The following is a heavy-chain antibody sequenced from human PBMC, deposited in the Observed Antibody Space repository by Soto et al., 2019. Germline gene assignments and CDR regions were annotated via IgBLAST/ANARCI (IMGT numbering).Heavy chain of an antibody. CDR1: GGSISSYY. J-gene: IGHJ4*02. V-gene: IGHV4-59*01. D-gene: IGHD3-22*01. CDR3: ARDYREIPHYDSSGYFDY. Sequence: SETLSLTCTASGGSISSYYWSWIRQPPGKGLEWIGYIYYSGSTNYNPSLKSRVTISVDTSKNQFSLKLSSVTAADTAVYYCARDYREIPHYDSSGYFDYWGQGTLVTVSS. CDR2: IYYSGST.